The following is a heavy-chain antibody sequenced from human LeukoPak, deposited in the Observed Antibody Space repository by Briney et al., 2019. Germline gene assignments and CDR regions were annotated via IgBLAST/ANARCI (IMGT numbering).Heavy chain of an antibody. CDR2: IYSAGSA. Sequence: GGSLRLSCAASGFTVSVNYMTWVRQAPGKGLEWVSIIYSAGSAYYADSVKGRFTTSRDNSKNTLFLQMNGLRAEDTAVYYCARNLYYYDSGFYFDYWGQGTLVTVSS. D-gene: IGHD3-10*01. CDR1: GFTVSVNY. J-gene: IGHJ4*02. V-gene: IGHV3-53*01. CDR3: ARNLYYYDSGFYFDY.